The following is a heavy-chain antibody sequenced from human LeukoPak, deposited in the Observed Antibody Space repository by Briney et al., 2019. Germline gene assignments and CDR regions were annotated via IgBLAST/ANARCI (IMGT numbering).Heavy chain of an antibody. CDR1: GCTISHHY. J-gene: IGHJ5*02. CDR3: AREVFVATGDDPTVNWFDP. Sequence: PSETLSLTCTVSGCTISHHYWSWIRQPPGKGLEWIGNINYSGSTNYNPSLKSRVIMSIDTSRNQFYLKMNSVTAAVTAVYYCAREVFVATGDDPTVNWFDPWGQGTLVTVSS. CDR2: INYSGST. D-gene: IGHD1-14*01. V-gene: IGHV4-59*11.